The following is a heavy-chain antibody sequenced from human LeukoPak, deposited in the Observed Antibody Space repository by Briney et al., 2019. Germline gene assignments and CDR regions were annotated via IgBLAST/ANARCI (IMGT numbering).Heavy chain of an antibody. Sequence: SETLSLTCAVYGGSFSGYCWSWIRQPPGKGLEWIGEINHSGSTNYNPSLKSRVTISVDTSKNQFSLKLSSVTAADTAVYYCARGQPHYDFWSGYNYSYYYGMDVWGQGTTVTVSS. V-gene: IGHV4-34*01. J-gene: IGHJ6*02. CDR2: INHSGST. D-gene: IGHD3-3*01. CDR1: GGSFSGYC. CDR3: ARGQPHYDFWSGYNYSYYYGMDV.